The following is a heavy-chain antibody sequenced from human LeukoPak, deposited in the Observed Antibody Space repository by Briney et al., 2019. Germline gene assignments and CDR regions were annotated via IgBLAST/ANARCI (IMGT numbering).Heavy chain of an antibody. D-gene: IGHD4-17*01. V-gene: IGHV4-31*03. CDR3: ARTYGDYHFDI. Sequence: SETLSLTCTVSGGSISSGGYYWSWVRQHPGKGLEWIGYIYYSGNTYYNPSLKSRFTISVDTSKNQFSLKVSSVTAADTAVYYCARTYGDYHFDIWGQGTMVTVSS. J-gene: IGHJ3*02. CDR1: GGSISSGGYY. CDR2: IYYSGNT.